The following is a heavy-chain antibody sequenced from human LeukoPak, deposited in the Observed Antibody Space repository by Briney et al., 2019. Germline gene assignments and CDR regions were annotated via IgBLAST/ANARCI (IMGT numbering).Heavy chain of an antibody. J-gene: IGHJ6*02. CDR1: GFTFSSYA. Sequence: GGSLRLSCAASGFTFSSYAMSWVRQAPGKGLEWVSAISGSGGSTYYADSVKGRFSISRDNSKSTLYLQMNSLRAEDTAVCYCAKSVAVAGTYYYGMDVWGQGTTVTVSS. CDR2: ISGSGGST. CDR3: AKSVAVAGTYYYGMDV. D-gene: IGHD6-19*01. V-gene: IGHV3-23*01.